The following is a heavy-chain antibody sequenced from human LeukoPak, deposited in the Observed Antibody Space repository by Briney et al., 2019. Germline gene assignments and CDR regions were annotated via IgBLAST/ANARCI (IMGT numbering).Heavy chain of an antibody. CDR3: AKEYYDFWSGSPKY. CDR1: GFTFTNYA. J-gene: IGHJ4*02. D-gene: IGHD3-3*01. V-gene: IGHV3-23*01. Sequence: PGGSLRLSCAASGFTFTNYAMSWVRQAPGKGLEWVSSISGSGTSTYYADSVKGRFTISGDNSKHMLYLQMNSLRADDTAVYYCAKEYYDFWSGSPKYWGQGTLLTVSS. CDR2: ISGSGTST.